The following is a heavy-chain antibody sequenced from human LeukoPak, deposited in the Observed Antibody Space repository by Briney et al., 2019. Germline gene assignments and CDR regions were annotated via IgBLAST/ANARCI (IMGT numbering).Heavy chain of an antibody. D-gene: IGHD2-15*01. CDR3: ARAAELGYCSGGSCHPGWFDP. CDR1: GGSISSYY. Sequence: SETLTLTCTVSGGSISSYYWSWIRQPPGKGLEWIGYIYYSGSTNYNPSLKSRVTISVDTSKNQFSLKLSSVTAADTAVYYCARAAELGYCSGGSCHPGWFDPRGQGTLVTVSS. J-gene: IGHJ5*02. V-gene: IGHV4-59*01. CDR2: IYYSGST.